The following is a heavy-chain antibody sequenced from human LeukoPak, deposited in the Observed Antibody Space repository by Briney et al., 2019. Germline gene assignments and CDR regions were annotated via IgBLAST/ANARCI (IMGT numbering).Heavy chain of an antibody. CDR2: ISSSSSYI. V-gene: IGHV3-21*01. CDR3: ASDIAAAGP. CDR1: GFTFSSYS. D-gene: IGHD6-13*01. Sequence: GGSLRLSCAASGFTFSSYSMNWVRQAPGKGLEWVSSISSSSSYIYYADSVEGRFTISRDNAKNSLYLQMNSLRAEDTAVYYCASDIAAAGPWGQGTLVTVSS. J-gene: IGHJ5*02.